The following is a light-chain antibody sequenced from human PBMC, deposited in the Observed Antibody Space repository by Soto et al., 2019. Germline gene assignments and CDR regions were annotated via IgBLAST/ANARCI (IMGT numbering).Light chain of an antibody. CDR1: QSVNSY. J-gene: IGKJ4*01. CDR3: QQRSNWPPA. V-gene: IGKV3-11*01. CDR2: DAS. Sequence: EIVLTQSPATLSLPPGERANLSCRASQSVNSYLAWYQQKPGQGPRLLIYDASNRATGIPARFSGSGSGTDFTLTISSLEPEDLAVYYCQQRSNWPPAFGGGTKVEIK.